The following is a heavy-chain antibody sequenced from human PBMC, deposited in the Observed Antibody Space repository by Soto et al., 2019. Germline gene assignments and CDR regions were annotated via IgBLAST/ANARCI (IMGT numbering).Heavy chain of an antibody. CDR1: GGSIYTGGFY. V-gene: IGHV4-31*01. D-gene: IGHD1-1*01. CDR2: IYYSGST. J-gene: IGHJ4*02. CDR3: AVVVLYSPNWNVFDA. Sequence: QVQLQESGPGLVKPSETLSLTCTVSGGSIYTGGFYWSWSRQHPGKDLDWIGYIYYSGSTYYNPSLRAPVSISVDTSKDQFSLTLSYVTAADRTVDYCAVVVLYSPNWNVFDAWGQGTLVPVSS.